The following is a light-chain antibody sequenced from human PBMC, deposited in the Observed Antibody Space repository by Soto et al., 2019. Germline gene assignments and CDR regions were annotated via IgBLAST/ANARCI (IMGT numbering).Light chain of an antibody. CDR3: QQRSNWPST. V-gene: IGKV3-11*01. Sequence: EIVLTQSPATLSLSPGERATLSCRASQSVSSYLASYQQKPGQAPRLLIYDASNRATGIPARFSGSGSETDFSSTITSLESEDFAVYYCQQRSNWPSTCGGGTKVEIK. J-gene: IGKJ4*01. CDR2: DAS. CDR1: QSVSSY.